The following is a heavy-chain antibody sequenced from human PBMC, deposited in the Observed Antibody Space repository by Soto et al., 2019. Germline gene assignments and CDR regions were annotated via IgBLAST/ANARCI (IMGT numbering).Heavy chain of an antibody. Sequence: QVQLVQSGGEVKKPGASVKVSCKASGYVFTNYGIGWVRQAPGQGLEWMGWISTYNGHTNNAQKFQGRVTRTTETSTSTASMELRSLTSDDTAVYYCAKEGGWALADHYDMHVWGQGTTVTVSS. V-gene: IGHV1-18*04. J-gene: IGHJ6*02. CDR3: AKEGGWALADHYDMHV. D-gene: IGHD6-19*01. CDR1: GYVFTNYG. CDR2: ISTYNGHT.